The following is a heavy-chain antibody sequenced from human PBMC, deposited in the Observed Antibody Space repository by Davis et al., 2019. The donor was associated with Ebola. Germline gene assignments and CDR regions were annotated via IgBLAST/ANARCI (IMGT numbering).Heavy chain of an antibody. Sequence: PGGSLRLSCAASGFTFSSYWMTWVRQTPEKGLEWVANIKQDGSETYYVDSVKGRFTIYRDNANKSLYMQMNSLRAEDTAVYYCAKDVMEVTMIVVVIAFDYWGQGTLVTVSS. D-gene: IGHD3-22*01. CDR3: AKDVMEVTMIVVVIAFDY. J-gene: IGHJ4*02. CDR1: GFTFSSYW. CDR2: IKQDGSET. V-gene: IGHV3-7*01.